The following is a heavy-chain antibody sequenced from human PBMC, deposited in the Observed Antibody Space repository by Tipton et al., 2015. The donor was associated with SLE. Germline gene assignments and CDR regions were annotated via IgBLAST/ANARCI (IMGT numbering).Heavy chain of an antibody. V-gene: IGHV4-34*01. CDR2: INHSGST. Sequence: LRLSCAVYGGSFSGYYWSWICQPPGKGLEWIGEINHSGSTNYNPSLKSRVTISVDTSKNQFSLKLSSVTAADTAVYYCARGRNMDVWGKGTTVTVSS. J-gene: IGHJ6*03. CDR3: ARGRNMDV. CDR1: GGSFSGYY.